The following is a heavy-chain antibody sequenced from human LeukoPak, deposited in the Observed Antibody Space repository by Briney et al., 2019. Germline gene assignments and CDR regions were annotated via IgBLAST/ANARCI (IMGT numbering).Heavy chain of an antibody. V-gene: IGHV4-59*12. D-gene: IGHD5-24*01. CDR1: GGSISSYY. J-gene: IGHJ4*02. Sequence: SETLSLTCTVSGGSISSYYWSWIRQPPGKGLEWIGYIYYSGSTNYNPSLKSRVTISVDTSKNQFSLKLSSVTAADTAVYYCARGERWLQFAHYFDYWGQGTLVTVSS. CDR3: ARGERWLQFAHYFDY. CDR2: IYYSGST.